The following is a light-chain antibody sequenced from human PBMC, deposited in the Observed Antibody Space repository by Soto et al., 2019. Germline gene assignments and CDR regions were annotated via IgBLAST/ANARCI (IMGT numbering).Light chain of an antibody. J-gene: IGKJ1*01. V-gene: IGKV3-20*01. CDR2: GAS. Sequence: EIVLTQSPGTLSLSPGERATLSCRASQSVSSSYLAWYQQKPGQAPRLLIYGASSRATGIPDRFSGSGSRTDFTLTISRLEPEDFAVYYCQQYVSSPQWTFGQGTKVEIK. CDR3: QQYVSSPQWT. CDR1: QSVSSSY.